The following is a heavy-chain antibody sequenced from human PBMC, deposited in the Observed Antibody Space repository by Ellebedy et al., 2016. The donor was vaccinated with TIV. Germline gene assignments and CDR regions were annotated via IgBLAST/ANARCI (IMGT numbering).Heavy chain of an antibody. CDR1: GFTFSSYW. Sequence: PGGSLRLSCVASGFTFSSYWMSWVRQAPGKGLEWVAGIKQDGSVKDYLDFVKGRFTISRDNAKNSLYLQMDSLRVEDTGVYYCATQWELYDWGQGTPVTVSS. CDR3: ATQWELYD. J-gene: IGHJ4*02. V-gene: IGHV3-7*01. D-gene: IGHD1-26*01. CDR2: IKQDGSVK.